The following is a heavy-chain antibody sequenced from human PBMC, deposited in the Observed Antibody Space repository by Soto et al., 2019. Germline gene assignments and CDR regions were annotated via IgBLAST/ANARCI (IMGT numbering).Heavy chain of an antibody. J-gene: IGHJ1*01. CDR3: ARGPGYCSGGSCYYRYFQH. D-gene: IGHD2-15*01. CDR1: GGYIIDHY. V-gene: IGHV4-59*11. Sequence: LPNTVSGGYIIDHYWIWIRQQQGKGLEWIGYIYYSGSTNYNPSLKSRVTISVDTSKNQFSLKLSSVTAADTAVYYCARGPGYCSGGSCYYRYFQHWGQGTLVTVSS. CDR2: IYYSGST.